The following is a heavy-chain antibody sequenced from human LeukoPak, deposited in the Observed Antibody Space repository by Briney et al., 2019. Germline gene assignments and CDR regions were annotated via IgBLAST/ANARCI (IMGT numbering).Heavy chain of an antibody. CDR1: GGTFSSYA. J-gene: IGHJ5*02. V-gene: IGHV1-69*06. Sequence: ASVKVSCKASGGTFSSYAISWVRQAPGQGLEWMGGIIPIFGTANYAQKFQGRVTITADKSTSTAYMELSSLRSEDTAVYYCARDRIAVAGTVGNWFDPWGQGTLVTVSS. CDR2: IIPIFGTA. CDR3: ARDRIAVAGTVGNWFDP. D-gene: IGHD6-19*01.